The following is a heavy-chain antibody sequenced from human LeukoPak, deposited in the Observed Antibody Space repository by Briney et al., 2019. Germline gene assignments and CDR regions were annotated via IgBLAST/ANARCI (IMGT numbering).Heavy chain of an antibody. CDR3: ARDRPLDADDYYGFYYFDY. J-gene: IGHJ4*02. CDR1: GSTFTAYY. Sequence: ASVKVSCTASGSTFTAYYMHWERQAPGQGLEWMGWINPNSGGTNHAQKFPGRVTMTRDTSISTAYMELSRLGSDDTAAYYCARDRPLDADDYYGFYYFDYWGQGTLVTVSS. V-gene: IGHV1-2*02. CDR2: INPNSGGT. D-gene: IGHD3-10*01.